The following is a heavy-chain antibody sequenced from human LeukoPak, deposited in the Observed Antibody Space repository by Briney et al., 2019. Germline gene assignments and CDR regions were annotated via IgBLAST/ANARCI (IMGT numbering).Heavy chain of an antibody. CDR2: IASGTT. CDR3: ARDKAHSYGYYSDP. Sequence: TSETLSLTCTVSGDAISTYYWNWIRQTPGKGLEWVGHIASGTTDYNPSLKSRAIISVDTSKNQISLRLTSVTAADTAVYYCARDKAHSYGYYSDPWGPGTQVLVSS. J-gene: IGHJ5*02. D-gene: IGHD5-18*01. V-gene: IGHV4-4*08. CDR1: GDAISTYY.